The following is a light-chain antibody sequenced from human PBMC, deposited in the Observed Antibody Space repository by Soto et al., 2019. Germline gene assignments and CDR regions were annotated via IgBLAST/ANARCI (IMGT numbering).Light chain of an antibody. CDR2: SNN. Sequence: QAVVTHPPSASGTPGQRVTISCSGSSSNIGSNTVNWYQQLPGTAPKLLIYSNNQRPSGVPDRFSGSKSGTSASLAISGLQSEDEADYYCAAWDDSLNGRGVFGGGTQLTVL. CDR1: SSNIGSNT. V-gene: IGLV1-44*01. J-gene: IGLJ7*01. CDR3: AAWDDSLNGRGV.